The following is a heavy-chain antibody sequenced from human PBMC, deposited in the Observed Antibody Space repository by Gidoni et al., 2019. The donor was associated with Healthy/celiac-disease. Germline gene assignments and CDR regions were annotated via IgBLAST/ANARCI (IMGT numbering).Heavy chain of an antibody. V-gene: IGHV4-59*01. Sequence: QVQLQESGPGLVKPSETLSLTCTVSGGSISSYYWSWIRQPPGKGLEWIGYIYYSGSTNYNPSLKSRVTISVDTSKNQFSLKLSSVTAADTAVYYCARWYSSGWYVGYYYYYYMDVWGKGTTVTVSS. J-gene: IGHJ6*03. CDR1: GGSISSYY. CDR2: IYYSGST. D-gene: IGHD6-19*01. CDR3: ARWYSSGWYVGYYYYYYMDV.